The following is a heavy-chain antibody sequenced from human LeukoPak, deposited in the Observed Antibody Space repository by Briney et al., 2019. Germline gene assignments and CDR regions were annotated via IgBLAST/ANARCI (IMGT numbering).Heavy chain of an antibody. CDR3: AKDRTSDNSDDDY. Sequence: GGSLRLSCAASGFTFRRYGMHGVRQAPGKGLEWVAFVRYDGSNKYYADSVKGRFTVSRDNSKNTLYLETNSLRTEDTAVYYCAKDRTSDNSDDDYWGQGTLVTVSS. J-gene: IGHJ4*02. V-gene: IGHV3-30*02. D-gene: IGHD3-22*01. CDR1: GFTFRRYG. CDR2: VRYDGSNK.